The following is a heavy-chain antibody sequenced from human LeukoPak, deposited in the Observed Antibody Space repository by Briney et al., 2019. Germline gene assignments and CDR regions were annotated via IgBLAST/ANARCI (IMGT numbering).Heavy chain of an antibody. CDR2: IKPDGSEG. CDR1: GLTVSNNY. Sequence: GGSLRLSCAASGLTVSNNYMSWVRQAPGKGLEWVASIKPDGSEGYYVDSVKGRFTISRDNAKNSVYLQMNSLRAEDTAVFYCARSTNGSYVFDYWGQGTLVSVSS. D-gene: IGHD2-8*01. CDR3: ARSTNGSYVFDY. J-gene: IGHJ4*02. V-gene: IGHV3-7*03.